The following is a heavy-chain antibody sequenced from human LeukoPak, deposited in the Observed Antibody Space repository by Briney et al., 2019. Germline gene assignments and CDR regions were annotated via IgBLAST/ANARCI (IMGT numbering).Heavy chain of an antibody. CDR3: AREPGYCSGGSCYGGWFDP. V-gene: IGHV4-34*01. D-gene: IGHD2-15*01. CDR2: INHVGST. J-gene: IGHJ5*02. Sequence: SETLSLTCAVYGGSVSGYYWSWIRQPPGKGLEWIGEINHVGSTKYNPSLESRVTISEDTSKNQFSLKLSSVTAPDTAVYYCAREPGYCSGGSCYGGWFDPWGQGTLVTVSS. CDR1: GGSVSGYY.